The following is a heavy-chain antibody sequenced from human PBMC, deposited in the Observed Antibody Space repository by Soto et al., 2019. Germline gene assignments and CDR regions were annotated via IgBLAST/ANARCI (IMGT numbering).Heavy chain of an antibody. V-gene: IGHV4-30-4*01. J-gene: IGHJ5*02. CDR2: IYYSGST. Sequence: SETLSLTCTVSGGSISSGDYYWSWIRQPPGRGLEWIGYIYYSGSTYYNPSLKSRVTISVDTSKNQFSLKLSSVTAADTAVYYCARVQGYYDFWSGYLHNWFDPWGQETLVTVSS. CDR3: ARVQGYYDFWSGYLHNWFDP. D-gene: IGHD3-3*01. CDR1: GGSISSGDYY.